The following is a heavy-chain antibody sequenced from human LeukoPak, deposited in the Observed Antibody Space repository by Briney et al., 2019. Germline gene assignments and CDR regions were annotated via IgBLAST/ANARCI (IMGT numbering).Heavy chain of an antibody. D-gene: IGHD6-19*01. V-gene: IGHV3-30*04. J-gene: IGHJ6*03. CDR2: ISYDGSNE. CDR1: GFTFSSYV. Sequence: PGGSLRLSCAASGFTFSSYVMHWVRQAPGKGLEWVAIISYDGSNEYYADSVKGRFTISRDNSKNTLYLQMNSLRAEDTAVYYCAKVSIISSGWFEYYYYYYMDVWGKGTTVTISS. CDR3: AKVSIISSGWFEYYYYYYMDV.